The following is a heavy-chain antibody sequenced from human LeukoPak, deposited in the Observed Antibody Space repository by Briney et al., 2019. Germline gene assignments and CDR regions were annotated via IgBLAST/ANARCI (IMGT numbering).Heavy chain of an antibody. CDR3: ARVIRAEENPTFDI. CDR2: IYHCGNT. J-gene: IGHJ3*02. V-gene: IGHV4-30-4*08. CDR1: GDSITSDHY. Sequence: PSETLSLTCTVSGDSITSDHYWTWIRQPPGKGLEWIAYIYHCGNTYYNPSLRSRVTMSVATSKNQFSLEVKSVTAADTAVFYCARVIRAEENPTFDIWGQGTMVTVSS.